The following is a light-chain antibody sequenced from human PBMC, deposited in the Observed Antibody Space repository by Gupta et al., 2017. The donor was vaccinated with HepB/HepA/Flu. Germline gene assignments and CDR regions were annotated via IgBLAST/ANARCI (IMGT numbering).Light chain of an antibody. CDR2: TTS. J-gene: IGKJ1*01. CDR3: QQSSSSPWT. CDR1: QSMSSS. Sequence: DIQMTQSPSSLSASVGDRVTITCRASQSMSSSLNWYQQKPGEAPRLLIYTTSNLQSGVPSRFSGSRSGSDFTLRISNLQPEDFATYHCQQSSSSPWTFGQGTKVEIK. V-gene: IGKV1-39*01.